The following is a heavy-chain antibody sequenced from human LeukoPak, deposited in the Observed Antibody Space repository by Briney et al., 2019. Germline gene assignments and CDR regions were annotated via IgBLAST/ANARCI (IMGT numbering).Heavy chain of an antibody. V-gene: IGHV3-74*03. CDR3: VRDDSMAAIYY. CDR1: GFTFSTYW. J-gene: IGHJ4*02. CDR2: MNTDGGNT. D-gene: IGHD5-24*01. Sequence: GGALRLSCAASGFTFSTYWMQWVRQAPGKGVGRVSAMNTDGGNTKYADTVRGGFTISRHNANNTLFLQMNSLRAEDTGVYYCVRDDSMAAIYYCGQGTLVTVSS.